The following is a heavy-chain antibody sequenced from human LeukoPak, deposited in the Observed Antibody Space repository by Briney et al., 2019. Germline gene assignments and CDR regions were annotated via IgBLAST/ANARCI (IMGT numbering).Heavy chain of an antibody. J-gene: IGHJ5*02. Sequence: SETLSLTCAVSGGSISSGGYSWSWIRQPPGKGLEWIGYIYHSGSTYYNPSLKSRVTISVDRSKNQFSLKLSSVTAADTAVYYCARDDYYGSGSYGFDPWGQGTLVTVSS. V-gene: IGHV4-30-2*01. CDR3: ARDDYYGSGSYGFDP. CDR1: GGSISSGGYS. D-gene: IGHD3-10*01. CDR2: IYHSGST.